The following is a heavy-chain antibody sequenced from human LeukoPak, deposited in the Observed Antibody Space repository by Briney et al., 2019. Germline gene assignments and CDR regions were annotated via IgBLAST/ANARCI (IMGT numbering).Heavy chain of an antibody. Sequence: GGSLRLSCAASGFTFSSYGMSWVRQAPGKGLEWASAISGSGGSTYYADSVKGRFTISRDNSKNTLYLQMNSLRAEDTAVYYCAKDRRYYYDSSGSFGWGQGTLVTVSS. D-gene: IGHD3-22*01. CDR2: ISGSGGST. J-gene: IGHJ4*02. CDR3: AKDRRYYYDSSGSFG. CDR1: GFTFSSYG. V-gene: IGHV3-23*01.